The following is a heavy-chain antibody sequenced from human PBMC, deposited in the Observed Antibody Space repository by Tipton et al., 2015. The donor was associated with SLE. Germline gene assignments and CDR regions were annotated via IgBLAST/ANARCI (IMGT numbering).Heavy chain of an antibody. CDR3: ARDHGEGYFDY. CDR2: IYYSGST. J-gene: IGHJ4*02. Sequence: LRLSCAASGFTFSSYAMSWVRQAPGKGLEWIGYIYYSGSTNYNPSLKSRVTISVDTTKNQFSLKLSSVTAADTAVYYCARDHGEGYFDYWGQGTLVTVSS. CDR1: GFTFSSYA. V-gene: IGHV4-59*01. D-gene: IGHD4-17*01.